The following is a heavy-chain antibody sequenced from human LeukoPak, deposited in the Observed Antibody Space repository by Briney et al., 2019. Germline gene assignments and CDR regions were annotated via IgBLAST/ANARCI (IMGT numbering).Heavy chain of an antibody. D-gene: IGHD2-15*01. J-gene: IGHJ4*02. CDR2: IKQDGSEK. CDR3: ARELGYCSGGSCYAFDY. V-gene: IGHV3-7*01. CDR1: GFTFSSYW. Sequence: QPGGSLRLSCAASGFTFSSYWMSWVRQAPGKGLEWVANIKQDGSEKYYVDSVKGRFTISRDNAKNSLYLQTNSLRAEDTAVYYCARELGYCSGGSCYAFDYWGQGTLVTVSS.